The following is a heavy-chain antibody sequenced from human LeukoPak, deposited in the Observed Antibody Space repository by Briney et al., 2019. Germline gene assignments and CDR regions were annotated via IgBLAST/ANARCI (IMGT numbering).Heavy chain of an antibody. CDR3: ARDRPGGYYDSSVNWFDP. V-gene: IGHV4-61*02. Sequence: SQALSLTCTVSGGSISSGSYYWSWIRQPAGKGLEWIGRIYTSGSTNYNPSLKSRVTISVDTSKNQFSLKLSSVTAADTAVYYCARDRPGGYYDSSVNWFDPWGQGTLVTVSS. D-gene: IGHD3-22*01. CDR1: GGSISSGSYY. CDR2: IYTSGST. J-gene: IGHJ5*02.